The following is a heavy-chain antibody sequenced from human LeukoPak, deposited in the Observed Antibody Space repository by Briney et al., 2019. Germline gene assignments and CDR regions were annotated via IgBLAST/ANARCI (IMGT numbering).Heavy chain of an antibody. D-gene: IGHD3-10*01. J-gene: IGHJ4*02. CDR2: LTWNSGIR. V-gene: IGHV3-9*01. CDR3: AKASFTMVRGVITPPDY. CDR1: GFTFDDFG. Sequence: GGSLRLSCGASGFTFDDFGMHGVRQAPGKGLQGVSGLTWNSGIRGYAASFKGRFTISRDNAKNSLYLQINNLRVEDTAVYYCAKASFTMVRGVITPPDYWGQGTLVTVSS.